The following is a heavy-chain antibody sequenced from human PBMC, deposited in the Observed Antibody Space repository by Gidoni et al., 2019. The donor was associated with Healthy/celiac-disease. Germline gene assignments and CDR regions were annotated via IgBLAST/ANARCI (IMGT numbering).Heavy chain of an antibody. CDR2: TYYRSKWYN. Sequence: QVQLQQSGPGLVKPSQTLSLTCAISGARVSRNSPAWNWIRQYPSRGLEWLGRTYYRSKWYNDYAVSVKSRITINPDTSKNQFSLQLNSVTPEDTAVYYCAAGYSSGWHYYYYGMDVWGQGTTVTVSS. D-gene: IGHD6-19*01. CDR3: AAGYSSGWHYYYYGMDV. J-gene: IGHJ6*02. CDR1: GARVSRNSPA. V-gene: IGHV6-1*01.